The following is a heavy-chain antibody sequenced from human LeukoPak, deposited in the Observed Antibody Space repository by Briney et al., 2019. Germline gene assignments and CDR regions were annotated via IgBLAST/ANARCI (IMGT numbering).Heavy chain of an antibody. Sequence: GGTLRLSCAASGFTFSSYGMSWVRRAPGKGLEWVSAISGSGGSTYYADSVKGRFTISRDNSKNTLYLQMNSLGAEDTAVYYCASHLLTTVTVGGDWGQGTLVTISS. V-gene: IGHV3-23*01. CDR1: GFTFSSYG. CDR3: ASHLLTTVTVGGD. D-gene: IGHD4-17*01. J-gene: IGHJ4*02. CDR2: ISGSGGST.